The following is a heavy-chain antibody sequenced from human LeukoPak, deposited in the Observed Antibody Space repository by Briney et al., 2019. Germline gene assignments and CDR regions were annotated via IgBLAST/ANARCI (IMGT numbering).Heavy chain of an antibody. CDR3: ARERAVVRYFDY. D-gene: IGHD4-23*01. CDR2: ISSSGSTI. CDR1: GFTFSSYE. J-gene: IGHJ4*02. Sequence: GGSLRLSCAASGFTFSSYEMNWVRQAPGKGLEWVSYISSSGSTIYYADSVKGRFTISRDNAKNSLYLQMNSLRAEDTAVYYCARERAVVRYFDYWGQGTLVTVSS. V-gene: IGHV3-48*03.